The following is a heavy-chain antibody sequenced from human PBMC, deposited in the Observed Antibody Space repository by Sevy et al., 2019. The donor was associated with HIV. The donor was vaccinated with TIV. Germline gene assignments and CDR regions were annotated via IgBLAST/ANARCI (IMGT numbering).Heavy chain of an antibody. CDR2: IKSLTEGGTI. D-gene: IGHD2-15*01. J-gene: IGHJ4*02. Sequence: GGSLRLSCVNFGFRVTNVWMSWVRQAPGKRLEWVGRIKSLTEGGTIDYAPPLKGRFTISRDESKNTHYLQMSSLKIEDTAVYYCTLEVLYCTEGSCYSEGFDSWGQGTLVTVSS. CDR3: TLEVLYCTEGSCYSEGFDS. V-gene: IGHV3-15*01. CDR1: GFRVTNVW.